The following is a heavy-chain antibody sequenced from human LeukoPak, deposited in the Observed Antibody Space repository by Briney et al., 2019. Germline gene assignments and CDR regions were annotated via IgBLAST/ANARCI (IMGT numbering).Heavy chain of an antibody. CDR2: INPNSGGT. V-gene: IGHV1-2*02. D-gene: IGHD3-10*01. CDR1: GYTFTGYY. Sequence: ASVKVSCKASGYTFTGYYMHWVRLAPGQGLEWMGWINPNSGGTNYAQKFQGRVTMTRDTSISTAYMELSRLRSDDTAVYYCARGDYGSGSPFDYWGQGTLVTVSS. J-gene: IGHJ4*02. CDR3: ARGDYGSGSPFDY.